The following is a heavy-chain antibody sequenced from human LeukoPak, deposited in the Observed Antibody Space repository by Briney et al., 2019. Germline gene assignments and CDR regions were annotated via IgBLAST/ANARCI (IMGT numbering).Heavy chain of an antibody. CDR3: ARRGGSSWYYFDY. CDR2: IYYSGST. V-gene: IGHV4-39*01. CDR1: GGSISSSSYY. Sequence: SETLSLTCTVSGGSISSSSYYWGWIRQXPXXGLEWIGSIYYSGSTYYNPSLKSRVTISVDTSKNQFSLKLSSVTAADTAVYYCARRGGSSWYYFDYWGQGTLVTVSS. J-gene: IGHJ4*02. D-gene: IGHD6-13*01.